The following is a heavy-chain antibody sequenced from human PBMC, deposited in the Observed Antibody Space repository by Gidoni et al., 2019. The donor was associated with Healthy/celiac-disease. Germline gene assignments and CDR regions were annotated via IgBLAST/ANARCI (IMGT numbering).Heavy chain of an antibody. J-gene: IGHJ4*02. D-gene: IGHD3-10*01. V-gene: IGHV4-30-4*01. CDR3: AILPLNYYGSGSYFAFDY. Sequence: QVQLQESGPGLVKPSQTLSLTCTVSGGSISCGDYYWSWIRQPPGKGLEWIGYIYYSGSTYYNPSLKSRVTISVDTSKNQFSLKLSSVTAADTAVYYCAILPLNYYGSGSYFAFDYWGQGTLVTVSS. CDR1: GGSISCGDYY. CDR2: IYYSGST.